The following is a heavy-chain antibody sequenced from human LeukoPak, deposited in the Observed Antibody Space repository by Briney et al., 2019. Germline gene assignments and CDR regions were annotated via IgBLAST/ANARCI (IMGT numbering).Heavy chain of an antibody. CDR2: INPNSGGT. Sequence: ASVKVSCKASGYTFTAYHMHWVRQAPGQGLEWMGWINPNSGGTNYAQKFQGRVTMTRDTSISTAYMELSRLRSDDTAVYYCARADITIIKYYFDYWGQGTLVTVSS. J-gene: IGHJ4*02. V-gene: IGHV1-2*02. D-gene: IGHD3-3*01. CDR3: ARADITIIKYYFDY. CDR1: GYTFTAYH.